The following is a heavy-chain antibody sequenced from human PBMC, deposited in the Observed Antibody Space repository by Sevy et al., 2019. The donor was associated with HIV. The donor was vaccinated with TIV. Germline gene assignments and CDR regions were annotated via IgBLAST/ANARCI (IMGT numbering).Heavy chain of an antibody. D-gene: IGHD2-2*01. V-gene: IGHV4-34*01. CDR1: GGSFSGYY. J-gene: IGHJ3*02. CDR3: ARHCGSTSCSHAFDI. Sequence: SETLSLTCAVYGGSFSGYYWSWIRQPPGKGLEWIGEIKHSGSTNYNPSLKSRVTISVDTSKNQFSLKLSSVTAADTPVYYCARHCGSTSCSHAFDIWGQGTMVTVSS. CDR2: IKHSGST.